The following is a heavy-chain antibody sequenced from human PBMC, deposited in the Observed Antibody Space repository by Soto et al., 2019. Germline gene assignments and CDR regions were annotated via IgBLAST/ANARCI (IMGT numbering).Heavy chain of an antibody. CDR3: AKVPEKANWGFRYYYYGMDV. CDR1: GFTFSSYG. CDR2: ISYDGSNK. J-gene: IGHJ6*02. V-gene: IGHV3-30*18. D-gene: IGHD7-27*01. Sequence: GESLKISCAASGFTFSSYGMHWVRQAPGKGLEWVAVISYDGSNKYYADSVKGRFTISRDNSKNTLYLQMNSLRAEDTAVYYCAKVPEKANWGFRYYYYGMDVWGQGTTVTVSS.